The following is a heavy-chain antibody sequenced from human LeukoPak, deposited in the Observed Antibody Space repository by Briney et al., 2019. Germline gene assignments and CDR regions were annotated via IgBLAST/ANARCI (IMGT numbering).Heavy chain of an antibody. CDR2: ISAYNGNT. V-gene: IGHV1-18*01. Sequence: ASVKVSCKASGYTFTSYGISWVRQAPGQGLEWMGWISAYNGNTNYAQKLQGRVTRTTDTSTSTAYMELRSLRSDDTAVYYCARDNPLLTTVVTDYWGQGTLVTVSS. CDR3: ARDNPLLTTVVTDY. J-gene: IGHJ4*02. D-gene: IGHD4-23*01. CDR1: GYTFTSYG.